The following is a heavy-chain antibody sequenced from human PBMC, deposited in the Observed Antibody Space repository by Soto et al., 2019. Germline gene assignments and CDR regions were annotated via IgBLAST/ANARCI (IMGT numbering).Heavy chain of an antibody. CDR3: ANANDYGGPYYYYGMDV. D-gene: IGHD4-17*01. V-gene: IGHV3-30-3*01. Sequence: GASLRLSCAASGFTFSSYAMHWVRQAPGKGLEWVAVISYDGSNKYYADSVKGRFTISRDNSKNTLYLQMNSLRAEDTAVYYCANANDYGGPYYYYGMDVWGQGTTVTVSS. J-gene: IGHJ6*02. CDR2: ISYDGSNK. CDR1: GFTFSSYA.